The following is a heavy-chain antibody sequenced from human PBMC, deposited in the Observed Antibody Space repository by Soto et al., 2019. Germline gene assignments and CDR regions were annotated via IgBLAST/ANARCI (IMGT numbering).Heavy chain of an antibody. Sequence: GGSLRLSCAASGFTVSSNYMSWVRQAPGKGLEWVSVIYSGGSTYYADSVKGRFTISRDNSKNTLYLQMNSLRAEDTAVYYCARHGDANYYFDYWGQGTLVTVSS. J-gene: IGHJ4*02. D-gene: IGHD4-17*01. CDR3: ARHGDANYYFDY. CDR2: IYSGGST. CDR1: GFTVSSNY. V-gene: IGHV3-53*01.